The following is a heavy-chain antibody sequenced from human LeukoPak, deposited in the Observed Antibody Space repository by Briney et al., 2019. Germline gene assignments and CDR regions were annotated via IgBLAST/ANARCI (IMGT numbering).Heavy chain of an antibody. CDR2: SSHSGST. CDR1: GGSFSGYY. Sequence: PSETPSLTCAVSGGSFSGYYCWWIRHPPGPGLERVGESSHSGSTNDYPSLKSRVTISVHTSKSQYSLKLSYVTAADTAVYYCARGQPRFTMIVVVITPRYFDYWGQGTLVTVSS. V-gene: IGHV4-34*01. J-gene: IGHJ4*02. D-gene: IGHD3-22*01. CDR3: ARGQPRFTMIVVVITPRYFDY.